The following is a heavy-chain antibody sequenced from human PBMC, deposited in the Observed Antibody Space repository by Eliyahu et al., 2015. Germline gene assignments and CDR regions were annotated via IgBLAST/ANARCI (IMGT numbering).Heavy chain of an antibody. Sequence: EVQLVESGGGLIQPGGSVRLSCAASGFTFSSYGMSWVRQAPGKGLEWVSLISGSDGSTFYADSVKGRFTISRDNSKNTVFLQMNSLRAEDTAVYYCARGVFDYWGQGILVTVSS. CDR3: ARGVFDY. CDR1: GFTFSSYG. J-gene: IGHJ4*02. CDR2: ISGSDGST. V-gene: IGHV3-23*04. D-gene: IGHD3-10*01.